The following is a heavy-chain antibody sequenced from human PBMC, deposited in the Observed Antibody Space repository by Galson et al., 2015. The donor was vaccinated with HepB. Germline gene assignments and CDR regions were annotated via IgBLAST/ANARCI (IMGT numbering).Heavy chain of an antibody. D-gene: IGHD2-15*01. Sequence: SLRLSCAASGFTFDDYAMHWVRQAPGKGLEWVSGISWNSGSIGYADSVKGRFTISRDNAKNSLYLQMNSLRAEDTALYYCAKDRGDCSGGSCSSYSAWGQGTLVTVSS. CDR2: ISWNSGSI. J-gene: IGHJ4*02. CDR3: AKDRGDCSGGSCSSYSA. CDR1: GFTFDDYA. V-gene: IGHV3-9*01.